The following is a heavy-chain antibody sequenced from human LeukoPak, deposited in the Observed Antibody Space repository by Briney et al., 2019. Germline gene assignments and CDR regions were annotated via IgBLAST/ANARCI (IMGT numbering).Heavy chain of an antibody. CDR3: ARGWRYIAVAGGDY. CDR2: IYYSGST. D-gene: IGHD6-19*01. V-gene: IGHV4-59*01. J-gene: IGHJ4*02. CDR1: GGSISSYY. Sequence: SETLSLTCTVSGGSISSYYWSWIRQPPGKGLEWIGYIYYSGSTNYNPSLKSRVTISVDTSKNQFSLKLSSVTAADTAVYCCARGWRYIAVAGGDYWGQGTLVTVSS.